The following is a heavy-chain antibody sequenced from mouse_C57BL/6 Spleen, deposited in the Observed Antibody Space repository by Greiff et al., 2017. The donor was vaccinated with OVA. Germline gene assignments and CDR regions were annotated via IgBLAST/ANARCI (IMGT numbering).Heavy chain of an antibody. J-gene: IGHJ2*01. D-gene: IGHD1-1*01. CDR3: TRFYYYGSSYSFDY. V-gene: IGHV1-15*01. CDR1: GYTFTDYE. Sequence: VQLQESGAELVRPGASVTLSCKASGYTFTDYEMHWVKQTPVHGLEWIGAIDPETGGTAYNQKFKGKAILTADKSSSTAYMELRSLTSEDSAVYYCTRFYYYGSSYSFDYWGQGTTLTVSS. CDR2: IDPETGGT.